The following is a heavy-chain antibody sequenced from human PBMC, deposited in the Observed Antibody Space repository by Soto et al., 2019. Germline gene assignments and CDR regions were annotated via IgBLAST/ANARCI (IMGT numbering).Heavy chain of an antibody. V-gene: IGHV1-69*12. D-gene: IGHD3-10*01. CDR2: IIPILGTA. Sequence: QVQLVQSGAEVKKPGSSVKVSCKAPGGTFSSYAISWVRQAPGQGLEWMGGIIPILGTANYAQKFQGRVTNTADESTRTAYMELSSLRSDDTAVYYCARVPMVRGAQDYYYYYGMDVWGQGTTVTVSS. CDR3: ARVPMVRGAQDYYYYYGMDV. J-gene: IGHJ6*02. CDR1: GGTFSSYA.